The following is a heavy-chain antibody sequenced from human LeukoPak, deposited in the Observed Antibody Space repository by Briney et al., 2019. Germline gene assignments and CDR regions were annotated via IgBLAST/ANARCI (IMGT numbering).Heavy chain of an antibody. CDR2: IDPSDSYT. CDR3: ARDYANLGYCSSTSCYDWFDP. J-gene: IGHJ5*02. CDR1: GCSFTSYW. Sequence: GESLKISCKGSGCSFTSYWISWVRQMPGKGLEWMGRIDPSDSYTNYSPSFQGHVTISADKSISTAYLQWSSLKASDTAMYYCARDYANLGYCSSTSCYDWFDPWGQGTLVTVSS. V-gene: IGHV5-10-1*01. D-gene: IGHD2-2*01.